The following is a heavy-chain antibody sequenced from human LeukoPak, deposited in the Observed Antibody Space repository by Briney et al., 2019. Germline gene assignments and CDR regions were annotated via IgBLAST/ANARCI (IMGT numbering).Heavy chain of an antibody. J-gene: IGHJ5*02. V-gene: IGHV4-39*01. CDR1: GASISSTSYY. CDR3: ARLGLFRPKSWFDP. CDR2: TYYRGTT. Sequence: MTSETLSLTCTVSGASISSTSYYWGWIRQPPGKGLEWIGSTYYRGTTYYNPSLKSRVTISVYTSKNQFSLKLSPVTAADTAVYYCARLGLFRPKSWFDPWGQGTLVTVSS. D-gene: IGHD3-10*01.